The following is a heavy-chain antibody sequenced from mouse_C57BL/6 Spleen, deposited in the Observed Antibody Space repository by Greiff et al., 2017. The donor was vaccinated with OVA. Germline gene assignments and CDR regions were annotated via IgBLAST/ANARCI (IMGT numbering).Heavy chain of an antibody. J-gene: IGHJ3*01. V-gene: IGHV1-55*01. Sequence: QVQLQQPGAELVKPGASVKMSCKASGYTFTSYWITWVKQRPGQGLEWIGDIYPGSGSTNYNEKFKSKATLTVDTSSSTAYMQLSSLTSEDSAVYYGARSNYGSTAGWFAYWGQGTLVTVSA. D-gene: IGHD1-1*01. CDR2: IYPGSGST. CDR3: ARSNYGSTAGWFAY. CDR1: GYTFTSYW.